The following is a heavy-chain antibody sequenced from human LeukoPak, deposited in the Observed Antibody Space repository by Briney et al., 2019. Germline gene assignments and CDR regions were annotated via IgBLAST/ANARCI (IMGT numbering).Heavy chain of an antibody. D-gene: IGHD6-19*01. Sequence: SETLSLTCSVSGFSMRSVFYWGWIRQPPGKGLEWVANIHDSGNTHYNPSLKSRVSISVDTSANQCSLRMTSVTAADTAVYYCATGGNIAVACVLHWGQGALVTVSS. CDR3: ATGGNIAVACVLH. CDR2: IHDSGNT. J-gene: IGHJ4*02. CDR1: GFSMRSVFY. V-gene: IGHV4-38-2*02.